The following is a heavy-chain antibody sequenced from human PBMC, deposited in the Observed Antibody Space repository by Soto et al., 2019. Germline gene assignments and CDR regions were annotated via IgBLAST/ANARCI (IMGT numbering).Heavy chain of an antibody. CDR1: GFTFSSYG. J-gene: IGHJ4*02. D-gene: IGHD3-22*01. Sequence: GGSLRLSCAASGFTFSSYGMHWVRQAPGKGLEWVAVISYDGSNKYYADSVKGRFTISRDNSKNTLYLQMNSLRAEDTAVYYWAKDHYDSSGYYSFDYWGQGTLVTVSS. CDR2: ISYDGSNK. CDR3: AKDHYDSSGYYSFDY. V-gene: IGHV3-30*18.